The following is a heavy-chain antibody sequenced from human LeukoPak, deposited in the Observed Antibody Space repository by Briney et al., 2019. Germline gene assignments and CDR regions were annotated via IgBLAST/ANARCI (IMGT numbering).Heavy chain of an antibody. CDR3: ARESRDGHFDY. CDR2: ISSSGSNI. CDR1: GFTFSSYE. J-gene: IGHJ4*02. D-gene: IGHD5-24*01. V-gene: IGHV3-48*03. Sequence: GGSLRLSCAVSGFTFSSYEMNWVRQAPGKGLEWVSYISSSGSNINYADSVKGRFTISRDNAKNSLYLQMNSLRAEDTAVYYCARESRDGHFDYWGQGTLITVSS.